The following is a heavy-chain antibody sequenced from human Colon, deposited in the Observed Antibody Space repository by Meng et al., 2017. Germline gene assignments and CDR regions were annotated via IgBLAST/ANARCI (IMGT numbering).Heavy chain of an antibody. D-gene: IGHD3-22*01. J-gene: IGHJ4*02. Sequence: QVPLQESGPGLVGPSETLSCTGSGSGGSVSGGSYYWSWIRQPPGKGLEWIGYIYYSGSTNYNPSLKSRVTISVDTSKNQFSLKLSSVTAADTAVYYCARGASDYDFDYWGQGTLVTVSS. CDR1: GGSVSGGSYY. V-gene: IGHV4-61*01. CDR2: IYYSGST. CDR3: ARGASDYDFDY.